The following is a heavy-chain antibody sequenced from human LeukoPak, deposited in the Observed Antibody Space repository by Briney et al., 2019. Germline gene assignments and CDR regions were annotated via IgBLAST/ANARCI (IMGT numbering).Heavy chain of an antibody. J-gene: IGHJ4*02. CDR1: GYRFDNFY. D-gene: IGHD1-26*01. CDR3: ARELSGVGASLPDY. CDR2: ISAYNGNT. V-gene: IGHV1-18*04. Sequence: ASVKVSCKASGYRFDNFYLHWVRQAPGQGLEWMGWISAYNGNTNYAQKLQGRVTMTTDTSTSTAYMELRSLRSDDTAVYYCARELSGVGASLPDYWGQGTLVTVSS.